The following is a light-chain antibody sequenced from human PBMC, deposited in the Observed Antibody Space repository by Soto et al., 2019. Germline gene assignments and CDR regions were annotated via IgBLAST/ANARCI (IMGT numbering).Light chain of an antibody. CDR3: QQYGTSTWT. CDR1: QSVSSN. CDR2: SAS. Sequence: EIVMTQSPATQSLSPGERATLSCRASQSVSSNLAWYQQKPGQAPRLLIYSASTRATGIPARFSGSGSGTEFTLTISSLKYDDFAVYYCQQYGTSTWTFGQGTKVDIK. V-gene: IGKV3-15*01. J-gene: IGKJ1*01.